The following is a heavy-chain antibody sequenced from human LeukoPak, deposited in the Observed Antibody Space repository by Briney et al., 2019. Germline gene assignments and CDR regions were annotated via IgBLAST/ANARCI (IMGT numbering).Heavy chain of an antibody. Sequence: SSETLSLTCAVYGVSFSGYYWGWIRQPPGKGLEWIGEINHSGSTNYNPSLKSRVTISVDTSKNQFSLKLSSVTAADTAVYYCARGRPSITMVRGPRCAFDIWGQGTMVTVSS. CDR3: ARGRPSITMVRGPRCAFDI. J-gene: IGHJ3*02. D-gene: IGHD3-10*01. CDR1: GVSFSGYY. V-gene: IGHV4-34*01. CDR2: INHSGST.